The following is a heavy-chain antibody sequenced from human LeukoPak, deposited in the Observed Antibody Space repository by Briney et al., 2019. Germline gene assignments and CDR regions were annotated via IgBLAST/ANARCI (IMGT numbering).Heavy chain of an antibody. Sequence: KTSETLSLTCAVYGGSFSGYYWSWIRQPPGKGLEWIGEINHSGSSNYNPSLKSRVTISVDTSKNQFSLKLSSVTAADTAVYYCARGGRWIQLWLVIGGYFDYWGQGTLVTVSS. CDR2: INHSGSS. CDR1: GGSFSGYY. CDR3: ARGGRWIQLWLVIGGYFDY. D-gene: IGHD5-18*01. J-gene: IGHJ4*02. V-gene: IGHV4-34*01.